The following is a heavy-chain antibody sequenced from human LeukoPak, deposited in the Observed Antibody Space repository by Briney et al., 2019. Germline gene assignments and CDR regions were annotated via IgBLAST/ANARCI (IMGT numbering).Heavy chain of an antibody. CDR1: GGSISSGGYY. J-gene: IGHJ3*02. Sequence: TSETLSLTCTVSGGSISSGGYYWSWIRQHPGKGLEWIGYIYYSGSTYYNPSLKSRVTISVDTSKNQFSLKLSSVTAADTAVYYCASPRGYGGSGPGAFDIWGQGTMVTVSS. V-gene: IGHV4-31*03. D-gene: IGHD4-23*01. CDR2: IYYSGST. CDR3: ASPRGYGGSGPGAFDI.